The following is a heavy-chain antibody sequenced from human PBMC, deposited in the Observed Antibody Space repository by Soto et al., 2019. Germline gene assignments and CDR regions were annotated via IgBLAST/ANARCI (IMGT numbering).Heavy chain of an antibody. CDR1: GDSISRYY. CDR3: ARHLGGSGSYLPFYYYGMDV. CDR2: IYNSGST. J-gene: IGHJ6*02. D-gene: IGHD3-10*01. Sequence: SETLSLTCTVSGDSISRYYWSWIRQPPGKGLEWIGYIYNSGSTNYNPSLRSRVTISVDTSKNQFSLKLSSVTAADTAVYYCARHLGGSGSYLPFYYYGMDVWGQGTTVTVSS. V-gene: IGHV4-59*08.